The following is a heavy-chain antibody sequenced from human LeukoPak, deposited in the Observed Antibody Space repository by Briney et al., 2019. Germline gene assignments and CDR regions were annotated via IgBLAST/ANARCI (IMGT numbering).Heavy chain of an antibody. CDR2: ISGSGGST. Sequence: GGSLRLSCVVSGFTFSSYAMSWVRQAPGKGLEWVSAISGSGGSTYYADSVKGRFTISRDNSKNTLYLRMNSLRADDTAVYFCAKDLGVVITYYFDYWGQGTLVTVSS. V-gene: IGHV3-23*01. CDR1: GFTFSSYA. J-gene: IGHJ4*02. CDR3: AKDLGVVITYYFDY. D-gene: IGHD3-22*01.